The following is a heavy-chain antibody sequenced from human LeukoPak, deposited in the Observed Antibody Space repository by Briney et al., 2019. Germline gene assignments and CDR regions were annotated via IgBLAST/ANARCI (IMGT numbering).Heavy chain of an antibody. D-gene: IGHD4-23*01. V-gene: IGHV3-43*01. CDR2: ISWGGGST. J-gene: IGHJ4*02. CDR1: GFTFDDYT. CDR3: ASGTVALAY. Sequence: PGGSLRLSCAASGFTFDDYTMHWVRQAPGKGLEWVSLISWGGGSTYYADSVKGRFTISRDNSKNSLYLQMNSLRTEDTALYYCASGTVALAYWGQGTLVTVSS.